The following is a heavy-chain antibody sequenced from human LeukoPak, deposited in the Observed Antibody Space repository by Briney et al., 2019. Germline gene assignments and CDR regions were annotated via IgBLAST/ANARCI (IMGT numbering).Heavy chain of an antibody. V-gene: IGHV1-69*13. CDR3: ARGTYYYDSSGYPFDY. Sequence: SVKVSCKASGGTFSSYAISWVRQAPGQGLEWMGGIAPIFGTANYAQKFQGRVTITADESTSTAYMELSSLRSEDTAVYYCARGTYYYDSSGYPFDYWGQGTLVTVSS. J-gene: IGHJ4*02. CDR1: GGTFSSYA. D-gene: IGHD3-22*01. CDR2: IAPIFGTA.